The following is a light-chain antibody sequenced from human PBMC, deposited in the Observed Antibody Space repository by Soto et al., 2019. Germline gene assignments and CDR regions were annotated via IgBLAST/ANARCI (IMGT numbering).Light chain of an antibody. Sequence: DIQMTQSPSSLPASLGDTVTSTCRTSHSIAMFMSWYQQKPGEAPKLLIYGSSTLQDGVPSRFRGSGSGTYFALTISSLQLEDFATYYCQQNYRPPLTFGGGTKVDIK. CDR2: GSS. CDR3: QQNYRPPLT. V-gene: IGKV1-39*01. J-gene: IGKJ4*01. CDR1: HSIAMF.